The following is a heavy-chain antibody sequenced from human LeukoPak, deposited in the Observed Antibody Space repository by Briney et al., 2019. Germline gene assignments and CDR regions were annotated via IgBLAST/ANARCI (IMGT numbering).Heavy chain of an antibody. V-gene: IGHV3-23*01. CDR3: AKGLRYFDWLLA. J-gene: IGHJ4*02. CDR2: ISGSGGST. CDR1: GFTFSSYA. D-gene: IGHD3-9*01. Sequence: GGSLRLSCAASGFTFSSYAMSWVRQAPGKGLEWVSAISGSGGSTYYADSVKGRFTISRDNSKSTLYLQMNSLRAEDTAVYYCAKGLRYFDWLLAWGQGTLVTVSS.